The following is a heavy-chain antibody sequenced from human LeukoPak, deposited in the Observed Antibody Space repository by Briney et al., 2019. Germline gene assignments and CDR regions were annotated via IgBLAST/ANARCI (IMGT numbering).Heavy chain of an antibody. J-gene: IGHJ4*02. CDR2: VSYSGSA. CDR1: GGSISSGTYY. D-gene: IGHD1-26*01. Sequence: ASETLSLTCTVSGGSISSGTYYWGWIRQPPGKGLEWIGSVSYSGSAYYNPSLNSRVTISVDTSKNQFSLKLSSVTAADTAVYYCARREERGSYYGTFGYWGQGTLVTVSS. V-gene: IGHV4-39*07. CDR3: ARREERGSYYGTFGY.